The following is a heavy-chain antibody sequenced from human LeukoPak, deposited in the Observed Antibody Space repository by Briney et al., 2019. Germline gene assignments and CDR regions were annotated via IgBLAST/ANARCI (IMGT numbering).Heavy chain of an antibody. Sequence: ASVSVSSKVSGYTFTDYYIHGGRQAPGQGLECVVWINPNSGGTNYAQKFQVRVTVTRDTSISTAFMDLSSLRSDDTAVFYCARGPPRGTAAGPDFWGPGTLVTVSS. CDR3: ARGPPRGTAAGPDF. V-gene: IGHV1-2*02. D-gene: IGHD6-13*01. CDR1: GYTFTDYY. J-gene: IGHJ4*02. CDR2: INPNSGGT.